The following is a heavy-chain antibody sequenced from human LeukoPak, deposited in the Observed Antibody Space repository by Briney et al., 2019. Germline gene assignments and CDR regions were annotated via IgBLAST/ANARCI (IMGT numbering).Heavy chain of an antibody. Sequence: GSLRLSCAASGFTFSSYAMSWVRQAPGKGLEWVSAISGSGGSTYCADSVKGRFTISRDNSKNTLYLQMNSLRAEDTAVYYCAKGNFRGYSGYDVAPFDYWGQGTLVTVSS. J-gene: IGHJ4*02. D-gene: IGHD5-12*01. CDR1: GFTFSSYA. CDR3: AKGNFRGYSGYDVAPFDY. V-gene: IGHV3-23*01. CDR2: ISGSGGST.